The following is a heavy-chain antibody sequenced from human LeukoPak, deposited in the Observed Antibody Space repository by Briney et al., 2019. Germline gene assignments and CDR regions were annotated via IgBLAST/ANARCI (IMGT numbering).Heavy chain of an antibody. V-gene: IGHV1-18*01. D-gene: IGHD1-26*01. Sequence: ASVKVSCKASGYTFTSYGISWVRQAPGRGHEWIGWISAYNGNTNYAQKLQGRVTMTTDTSTSTAYMELRSLRSDDTAVYYCARAISGSYDFDYWGQGTLVTVSS. CDR3: ARAISGSYDFDY. J-gene: IGHJ4*02. CDR1: GYTFTSYG. CDR2: ISAYNGNT.